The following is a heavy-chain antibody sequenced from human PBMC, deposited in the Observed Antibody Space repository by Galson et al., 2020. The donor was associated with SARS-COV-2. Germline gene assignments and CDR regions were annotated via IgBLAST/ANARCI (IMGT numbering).Heavy chain of an antibody. D-gene: IGHD1-26*01. V-gene: IGHV3-23*01. CDR3: AGGLGATFDY. CDR2: ISDNGGDT. J-gene: IGHJ4*02. Sequence: GESLKISCAVTGFNFDSYTMNWVRQAPGKGLEWVAGISDNGGDTHYGDSVKGRFIISRDNSKNTMYVQMKNLTTEDTAGCYCAGGLGATFDYWGQGTQVTVAP. CDR1: GFNFDSYT.